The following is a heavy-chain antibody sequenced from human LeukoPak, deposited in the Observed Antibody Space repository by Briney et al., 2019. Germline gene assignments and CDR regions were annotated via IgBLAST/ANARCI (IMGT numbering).Heavy chain of an antibody. CDR3: ARDGEGQWLSAFDV. CDR2: INTNTRNP. D-gene: IGHD6-19*01. Sequence: ASVKVSCKASGYTFTSYGISWVRQAPGQGLEWLGWINTNTRNPSYGPGLKGRFVFSLDTSVNTAYLQNNRLETEDTATYFCARDGEGQWLSAFDVWGQGTLVSVSS. V-gene: IGHV7-4-1*02. CDR1: GYTFTSYG. J-gene: IGHJ4*02.